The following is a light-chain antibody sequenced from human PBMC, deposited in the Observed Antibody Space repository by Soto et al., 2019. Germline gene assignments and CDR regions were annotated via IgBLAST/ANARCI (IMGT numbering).Light chain of an antibody. Sequence: EIVMTQSPATRSVSPGERASLSGSAGQSVSSNLAGYQQKPGQAPSLLIYGASTRATGIPARFSGSGSGTELPLTISRLQSEALAVYYCQQYNSWPPLTFGGGTKVEIK. CDR1: QSVSSN. CDR3: QQYNSWPPLT. J-gene: IGKJ4*01. V-gene: IGKV3-15*01. CDR2: GAS.